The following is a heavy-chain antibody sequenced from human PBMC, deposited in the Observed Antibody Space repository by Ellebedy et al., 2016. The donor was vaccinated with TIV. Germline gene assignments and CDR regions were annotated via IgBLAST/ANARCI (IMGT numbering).Heavy chain of an antibody. J-gene: IGHJ3*02. D-gene: IGHD1-14*01. CDR1: GFTFSSYG. CDR2: IWYDGSNK. Sequence: GESLKISXAASGFTFSSYGMHWVRQAPGKGLEWVALIWYDGSNKYYADSVKGRFTISRDNAKGSLYLQMNSLRAEDTAVYYCAKGTGGGNYRNHAFDIWGRGTMVTVSS. CDR3: AKGTGGGNYRNHAFDI. V-gene: IGHV3-33*03.